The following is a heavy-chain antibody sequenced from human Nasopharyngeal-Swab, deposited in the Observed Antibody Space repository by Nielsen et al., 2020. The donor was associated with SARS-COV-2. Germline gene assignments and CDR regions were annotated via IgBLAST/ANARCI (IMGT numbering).Heavy chain of an antibody. Sequence: GGSLRLSCTASGLTFGDYAMSWFRQAPGKGLEWVGFIRSKAYGGTTEYAASVKGRFTISRDDSKSIAYLQMNSLKTEDTAVYYCTRVPGFGTYYYYMDVWGKGTTVTVSS. J-gene: IGHJ6*03. D-gene: IGHD1-1*01. CDR1: GLTFGDYA. CDR3: TRVPGFGTYYYYMDV. V-gene: IGHV3-49*03. CDR2: IRSKAYGGTT.